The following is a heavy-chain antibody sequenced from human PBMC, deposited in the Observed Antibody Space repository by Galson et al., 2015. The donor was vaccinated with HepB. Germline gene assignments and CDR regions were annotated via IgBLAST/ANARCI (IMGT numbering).Heavy chain of an antibody. V-gene: IGHV1-18*01. CDR2: INAGNGNT. D-gene: IGHD6-19*01. CDR3: ARSIEGAYPN. Sequence: QSGAEVKKPGESLKISCKASGYTFTSYGISWVRQAPGQRLEWMGWINAGNGNTYYSQKFQGRVTFTSDTSATTAYMELSSLTSEDTAVYYCARSIEGAYPNWGQGTLVAVA. CDR1: GYTFTSYG. J-gene: IGHJ1*01.